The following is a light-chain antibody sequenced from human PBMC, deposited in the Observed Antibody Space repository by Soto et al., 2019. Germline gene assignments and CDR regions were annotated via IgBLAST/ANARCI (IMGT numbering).Light chain of an antibody. Sequence: ESVLTQSPGTLSLSPGERATLSCRASQSVSGTYLAWFQQKPGQAPRLLIYGASSRATGIADRFSGSGSGTDLTLTISRLEPEDFAVYYCQQYGSSPQITFGKGKRLEI. CDR3: QQYGSSPQIT. CDR2: GAS. J-gene: IGKJ5*01. V-gene: IGKV3-20*01. CDR1: QSVSGTY.